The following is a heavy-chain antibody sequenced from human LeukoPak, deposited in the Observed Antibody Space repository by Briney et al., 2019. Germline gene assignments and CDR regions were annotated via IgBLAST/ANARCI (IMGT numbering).Heavy chain of an antibody. CDR2: INPSGGGT. CDR1: GYTFTNYF. CDR3: ARGGYGDYAFDI. Sequence: GASVKVSCKASGYTFTNYFMHWVRQAPGQGLEWMGVINPSGGGTTYAQRFQGRVTMTRDTSTSTVHMELSSLRSEDTAVYYCARGGYGDYAFDIWGQGTMVTVSS. D-gene: IGHD4-17*01. J-gene: IGHJ3*02. V-gene: IGHV1-46*01.